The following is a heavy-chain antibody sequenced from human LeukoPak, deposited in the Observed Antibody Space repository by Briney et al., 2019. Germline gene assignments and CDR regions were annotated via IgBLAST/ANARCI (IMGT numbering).Heavy chain of an antibody. V-gene: IGHV4-30-2*01. J-gene: IGHJ5*02. Sequence: PSQTLSLTCAVSGGSISSGGYSWSWIRQPPGKGLEWIGYIYHSGSTYYNPSLKSRVTISVDRSKNQFSLKLSSVTAADTAVYYCARHPWGIAAAIDPWGQGTLVTVSS. D-gene: IGHD6-13*01. CDR3: ARHPWGIAAAIDP. CDR2: IYHSGST. CDR1: GGSISSGGYS.